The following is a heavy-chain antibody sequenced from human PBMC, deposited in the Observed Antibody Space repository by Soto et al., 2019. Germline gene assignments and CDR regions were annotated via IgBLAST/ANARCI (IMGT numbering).Heavy chain of an antibody. CDR1: GFTFSSYA. J-gene: IGHJ3*02. D-gene: IGHD2-2*01. CDR3: AKLRVVVVPAAMGNDAFDI. Sequence: EVQLLESGGGLVQPGGSLRLSCAASGFTFSSYAMSWVRQAPGKGLEWVSAISGSGGSTYYADSVKGRFTIPRDNSKNTLYLQMNSLRAEDTAVYYCAKLRVVVVPAAMGNDAFDIWGQGTMVTVSS. V-gene: IGHV3-23*01. CDR2: ISGSGGST.